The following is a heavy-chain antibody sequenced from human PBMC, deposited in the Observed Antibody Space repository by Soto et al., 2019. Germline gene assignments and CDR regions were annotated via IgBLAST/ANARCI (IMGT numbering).Heavy chain of an antibody. CDR3: ARSRATTVVFDI. D-gene: IGHD4-17*01. V-gene: IGHV1-69*01. J-gene: IGHJ3*02. CDR2: IVPVFGTT. Sequence: QVQLVQSGTEVKNPGSSVRVSCKASGASFRTDAISWVRQAPGQGLEWMGRIVPVFGTTNFAQRFQGRVTITADGSTRTDYMDLSSLRSEDTAGYYCARSRATTVVFDIWGQGTIVTVSS. CDR1: GASFRTDA.